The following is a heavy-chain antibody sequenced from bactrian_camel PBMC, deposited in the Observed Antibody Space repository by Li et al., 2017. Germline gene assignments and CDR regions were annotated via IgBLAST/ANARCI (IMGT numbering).Heavy chain of an antibody. CDR2: IYSDGSNT. CDR3: AKAENWWSDYAQ. D-gene: IGHD4*01. CDR1: GITFSTFSTYY. V-gene: IGHV3S6*01. Sequence: VQLVESGGGLVQPGGSLTLSCTASGITFSTFSTYYMNWVRQAPGKGLEWVSGIYSDGSNTYYADSVKGRFTISIDNAKNTVYLQMDSLKTEDTATYYCAKAENWWSDYAQWGQGTQVTVS. J-gene: IGHJ4*01.